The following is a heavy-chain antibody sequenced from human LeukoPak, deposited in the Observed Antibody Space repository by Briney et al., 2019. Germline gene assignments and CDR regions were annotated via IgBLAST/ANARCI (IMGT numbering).Heavy chain of an antibody. V-gene: IGHV4-59*08. CDR2: IYYSGST. J-gene: IGHJ4*02. CDR3: AGSRFLEWLYYFDY. CDR1: GGSISSYY. Sequence: ETLSLTCTVSGGSISSYYWSWIRQPPGKGLEWIGYIYYSGSTNYNPSLKSRVTISVDTSKNQFSLKLSSVTAADTAVYYCAGSRFLEWLYYFDYWGQGTLVTVSS. D-gene: IGHD3-3*01.